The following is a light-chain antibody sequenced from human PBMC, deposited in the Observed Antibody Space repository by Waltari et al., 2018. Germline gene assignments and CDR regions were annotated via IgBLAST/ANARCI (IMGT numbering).Light chain of an antibody. Sequence: AIQVTQSPSYLSASVGDRVPITCRASQDLDNWLAWYQQKPGKAPNLLIYGASVLESGVPSRFSGSGSGTDFTLTISSLQPEDFATYYCQQLHSYPRAFGGGTKVESK. CDR1: QDLDNW. J-gene: IGKJ4*01. CDR2: GAS. V-gene: IGKV1-13*02. CDR3: QQLHSYPRA.